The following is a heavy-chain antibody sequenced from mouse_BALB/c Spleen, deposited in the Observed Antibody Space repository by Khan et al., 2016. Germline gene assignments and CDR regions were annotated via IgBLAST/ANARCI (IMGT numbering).Heavy chain of an antibody. V-gene: IGHV14-3*02. CDR2: IDPANGNT. CDR1: GFNIKDTY. D-gene: IGHD2-4*01. J-gene: IGHJ3*01. Sequence: VQLKESGAELVKPGASVKLSCTASGFNIKDTYMHWVKQRPEQGLEWIGRIDPANGNTKSDPKFQGKATITADTSSNTAYLQLSSLTSEDTAVYYCARSPYDYDVGFAYWGQGTLVTVSA. CDR3: ARSPYDYDVGFAY.